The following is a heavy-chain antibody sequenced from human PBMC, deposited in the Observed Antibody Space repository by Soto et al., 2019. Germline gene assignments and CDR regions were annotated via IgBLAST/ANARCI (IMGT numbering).Heavy chain of an antibody. Sequence: GGSLRLSCAASGFTFSSYAMSWVRQAPGKGLEWVSAISGSSGVTYYADSVKGRFAISRDNSRNTLSLQMNSLTAEDTAVYYCAKGGATYGLLTHDYWGQGTRVTVSS. J-gene: IGHJ4*02. CDR2: ISGSSGVT. D-gene: IGHD3-9*01. CDR3: AKGGATYGLLTHDY. CDR1: GFTFSSYA. V-gene: IGHV3-23*01.